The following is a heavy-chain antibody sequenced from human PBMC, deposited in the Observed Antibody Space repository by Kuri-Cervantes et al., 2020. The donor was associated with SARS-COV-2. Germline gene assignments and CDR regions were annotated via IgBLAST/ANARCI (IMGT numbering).Heavy chain of an antibody. CDR2: IYTGGDT. J-gene: IGHJ5*02. CDR3: ARVTVTMIVGGYWFDL. D-gene: IGHD3-22*01. Sequence: GGSLRLSCAASGITVNSNYMSWVRQAPGKGLEWVSIIYTGGDTYYADSVEGRFTIARDISKNTLYLQLNSLKNEDTAVYYCARVTVTMIVGGYWFDLWGQGTLVTVSS. CDR1: GITVNSNY. V-gene: IGHV3-53*01.